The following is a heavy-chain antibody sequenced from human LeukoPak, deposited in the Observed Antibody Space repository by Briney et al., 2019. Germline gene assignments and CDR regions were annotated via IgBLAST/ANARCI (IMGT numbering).Heavy chain of an antibody. Sequence: GGSLRLSCAASGFSFSSYAMNWVRQAPGKGLEWLSSIRGSGAGTYYPDSVKGRFTISRDNSKYTLYLQMNSLGADDTAVYYCVKGINSGTYYYFDFWGQGTLVTVSS. CDR1: GFSFSSYA. D-gene: IGHD1-26*01. J-gene: IGHJ4*02. CDR3: VKGINSGTYYYFDF. CDR2: IRGSGAGT. V-gene: IGHV3-23*01.